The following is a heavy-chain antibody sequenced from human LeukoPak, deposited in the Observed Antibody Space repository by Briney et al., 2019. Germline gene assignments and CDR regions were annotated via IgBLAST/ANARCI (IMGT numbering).Heavy chain of an antibody. CDR2: IRYDGSNK. J-gene: IGHJ6*03. CDR1: GFTFSSYG. D-gene: IGHD1-14*01. V-gene: IGHV3-30*02. CDR3: AKTITPNPLYYYYMDV. Sequence: GGSLRLSCAASGFTFSSYGMHWVRQAPGKGLEWVAFIRYDGSNKYYTDSVKGRFTISRDNSKNTLYLQMNSLRAEDTAVYYCAKTITPNPLYYYYMDVWGKGTTVTISS.